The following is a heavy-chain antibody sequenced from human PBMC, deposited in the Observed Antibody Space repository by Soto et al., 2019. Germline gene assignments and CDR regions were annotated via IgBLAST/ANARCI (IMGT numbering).Heavy chain of an antibody. V-gene: IGHV3-33*01. D-gene: IGHD6-6*01. J-gene: IGHJ6*02. CDR3: ARDLGIAARPGYYGMDV. CDR1: GFTFSSYG. Sequence: PGGSLRLSCAASGFTFSSYGMHWVRQAPGKGLEWVAVIWYDGSNKYYADSVKGRFTISRDNSKNTLYLQMNSLRAEDTAVYYCARDLGIAARPGYYGMDVWGQGTTVTV. CDR2: IWYDGSNK.